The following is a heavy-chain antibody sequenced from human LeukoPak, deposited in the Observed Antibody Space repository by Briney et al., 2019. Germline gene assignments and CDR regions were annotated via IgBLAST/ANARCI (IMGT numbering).Heavy chain of an antibody. CDR3: ARGPSTVVTTR. V-gene: IGHV3-7*01. D-gene: IGHD2-21*02. CDR1: GYTFSDYW. J-gene: IGHJ4*02. Sequence: GGSLRLSCAASGYTFSDYWMTWVRQAPGKGLEWVANIKEDGTTKHYVDSVKGRFTISRDNAKRSLYLQMNSLRAEDTALYYCARGPSTVVTTRWGQGTLVAVSS. CDR2: IKEDGTTK.